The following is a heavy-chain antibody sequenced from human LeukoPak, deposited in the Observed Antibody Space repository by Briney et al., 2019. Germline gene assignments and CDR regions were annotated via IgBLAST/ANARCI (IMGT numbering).Heavy chain of an antibody. J-gene: IGHJ4*02. CDR2: INHSGST. Sequence: SETLSLTCAVYGGSFSGYYWSWIRQPPGKGLEWIGEINHSGSTNYNPSLKSRVTISVDTSKNQFSLKLSSVTAADTAVYYCARYYSYGHNFDYWGQGTLVTVSS. CDR3: ARYYSYGHNFDY. D-gene: IGHD5-18*01. V-gene: IGHV4-34*01. CDR1: GGSFSGYY.